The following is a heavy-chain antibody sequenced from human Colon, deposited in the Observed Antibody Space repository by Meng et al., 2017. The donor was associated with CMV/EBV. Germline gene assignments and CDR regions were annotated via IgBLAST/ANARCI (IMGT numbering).Heavy chain of an antibody. CDR3: VTRYGGSYYVLY. J-gene: IGHJ4*02. V-gene: IGHV5-51*01. CDR1: GYIFTSYW. Sequence: KVSCKASGYIFTSYWIGWVRQMPGKGLEWMGIIYPGDSDTKYSPAFQGHVTISADKSVTTAYLQWNSLQASDTAMYYCVTRYGGSYYVLYWGQGTPVTVSS. D-gene: IGHD1-26*01. CDR2: IYPGDSDT.